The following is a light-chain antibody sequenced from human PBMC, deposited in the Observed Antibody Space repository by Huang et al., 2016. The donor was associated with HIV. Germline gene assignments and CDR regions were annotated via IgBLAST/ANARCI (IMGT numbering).Light chain of an antibody. CDR3: QQSYDART. CDR1: QSISSH. J-gene: IGKJ1*01. V-gene: IGKV1-39*01. CDR2: GAS. Sequence: DIQMTQSPSSLSASIGDRVTITCRASQSISSHLNWYQQKPGKAPKLLIYGASKWHTGVPSRFSGSGSGTDITLAISSLQPEDFATYYWQQSYDARTFGQGTKVEI.